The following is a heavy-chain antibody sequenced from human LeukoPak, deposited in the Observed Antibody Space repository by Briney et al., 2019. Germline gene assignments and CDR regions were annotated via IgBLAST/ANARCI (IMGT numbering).Heavy chain of an antibody. CDR1: GFTFSDYY. CDR3: ARMQRSYFDY. J-gene: IGHJ4*02. Sequence: GGSLRLYCAASGFTFSDYYMSWIRQAPGKGLEWVSYISSSSSYTNYADSVKGRFTISRDNAKNSLYLQMNSLRAEDTAVYYCARMQRSYFDYWGQGTLVTVSS. V-gene: IGHV3-11*03. CDR2: ISSSSSYT.